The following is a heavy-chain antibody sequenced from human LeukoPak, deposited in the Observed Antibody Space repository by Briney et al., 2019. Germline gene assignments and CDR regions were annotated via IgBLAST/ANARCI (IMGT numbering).Heavy chain of an antibody. CDR1: GSSISSYY. D-gene: IGHD2-21*01. J-gene: IGHJ4*02. Sequence: SETLSLTCTVPGSSISSYYWSWIRQPPGKGLEWIGYINYSGSTNYNPSLKSRVTISVDTSKNQFSLKLSSVAAADTAVYYCARATRYGGDSYLFDYWGQGTLVTVSS. CDR3: ARATRYGGDSYLFDY. CDR2: INYSGST. V-gene: IGHV4-59*01.